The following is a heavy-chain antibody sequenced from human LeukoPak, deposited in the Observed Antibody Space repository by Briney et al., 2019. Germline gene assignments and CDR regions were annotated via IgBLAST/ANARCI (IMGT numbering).Heavy chain of an antibody. D-gene: IGHD6-19*01. V-gene: IGHV3-7*01. J-gene: IGHJ3*02. CDR2: IKQDGSEK. CDR1: GFTFSSYW. CDR3: ARGQWLVTSPFDI. Sequence: GGSLRLSCAASGFTFSSYWMSWVRQAPGKGLEWVANIKQDGSEKYYVDSVKGRFTNSRDNAKNSLYLQMNSLRAEDTAVYYCARGQWLVTSPFDIWGQGTMVTVSS.